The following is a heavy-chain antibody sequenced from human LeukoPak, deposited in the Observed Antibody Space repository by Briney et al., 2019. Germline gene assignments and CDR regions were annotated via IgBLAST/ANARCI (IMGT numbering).Heavy chain of an antibody. D-gene: IGHD2-2*01. CDR3: AKVGVVPAALDAFDI. CDR1: GGSISSYY. J-gene: IGHJ3*02. V-gene: IGHV4-59*01. CDR2: IYYSGST. Sequence: SETLSLTCTVSGGSISSYYWSWIRQPPGKGLEWIGYIYYSGSTNYNPSLKSRVTKSVDTSKNQFSLKLSSVTAADTAVYYCAKVGVVPAALDAFDIWGQGTMVTVSS.